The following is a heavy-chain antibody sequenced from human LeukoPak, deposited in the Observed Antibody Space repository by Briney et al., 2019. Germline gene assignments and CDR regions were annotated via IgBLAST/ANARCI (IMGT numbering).Heavy chain of an antibody. J-gene: IGHJ4*02. CDR1: GYSFTSYW. CDR3: ARPRDGYFPYYFDY. Sequence: GESLKISCKGSGYSFTSYWIGWVRQMPRKGLEWMGIMFPDDSDIRYSPSFQGQVTISADKSISTAYLQWSSLQASDTAMYYCARPRDGYFPYYFDYWGQGTLVTVSS. V-gene: IGHV5-51*01. CDR2: MFPDDSDI. D-gene: IGHD3-22*01.